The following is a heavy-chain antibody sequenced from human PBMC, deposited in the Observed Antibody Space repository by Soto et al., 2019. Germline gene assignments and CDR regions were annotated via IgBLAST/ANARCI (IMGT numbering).Heavy chain of an antibody. CDR3: VREEFEAGRGHFGC. D-gene: IGHD6-13*01. V-gene: IGHV3-30-3*01. Sequence: QVQVVESGGGVVQPGGSLRLPWAALGFTFSTSAMHWVAQLPGKGWEWMAAISYGGNTEYYADSVKGRFTVSRDISESTLYLQMNGLRTEDTAVYYCVREEFEAGRGHFGCWGQGTLVSVSS. CDR2: ISYGGNTE. J-gene: IGHJ4*02. CDR1: GFTFSTSA.